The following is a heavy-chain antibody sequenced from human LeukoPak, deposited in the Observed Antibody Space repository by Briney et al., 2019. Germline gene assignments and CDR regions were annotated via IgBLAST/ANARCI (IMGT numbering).Heavy chain of an antibody. CDR3: ARQHSSGYYSPHYYYGMDV. CDR2: ISAYKGNT. CDR1: GYTFTTYG. Sequence: ASVKVSCKASGYTFTTYGISWVRQAAGQGLEWMGWISAYKGNTNYAQKLQGRVTMTTETSTRTAYMELRRLRSDETAVYYCARQHSSGYYSPHYYYGMDVSGQGTTVTVSS. V-gene: IGHV1-18*01. J-gene: IGHJ6*02. D-gene: IGHD3-22*01.